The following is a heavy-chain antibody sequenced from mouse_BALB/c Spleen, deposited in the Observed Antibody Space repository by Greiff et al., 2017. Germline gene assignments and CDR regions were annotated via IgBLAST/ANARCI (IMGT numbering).Heavy chain of an antibody. D-gene: IGHD3-1*01. CDR1: GFNIQDTY. CDR2: IDPANGNT. CDR3: ARWQLGLRGAMDY. Sequence: EVQRVESGAELVKPGASVKLSCTASGFNIQDTYMHWVKQRPEQGLEWIGRIDPANGNTKYDPKFQGKATITADTSSNTAYLQLSSLTSEDTAVYYCARWQLGLRGAMDYWGQGTSVTVSS. V-gene: IGHV14-3*02. J-gene: IGHJ4*01.